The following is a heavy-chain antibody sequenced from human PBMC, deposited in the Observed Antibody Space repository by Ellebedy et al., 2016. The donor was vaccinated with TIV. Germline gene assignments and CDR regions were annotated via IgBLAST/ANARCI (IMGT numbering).Heavy chain of an antibody. Sequence: GESLKISCAASGFTFTSYWMHWVRQAPGKGLVWVSRINSDGSTTNYADSVKGRFTISRDNAKNTLSLQMNSLRAEDTAVYYCARGDRPGTSKLVDCWGQGTMVTVSS. CDR2: INSDGSTT. J-gene: IGHJ4*02. D-gene: IGHD1-7*01. CDR1: GFTFTSYW. V-gene: IGHV3-74*01. CDR3: ARGDRPGTSKLVDC.